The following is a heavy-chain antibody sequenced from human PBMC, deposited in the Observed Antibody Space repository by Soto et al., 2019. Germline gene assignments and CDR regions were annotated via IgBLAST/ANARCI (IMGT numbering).Heavy chain of an antibody. CDR1: GFRFNNYG. Sequence: QEHLVESGGGVVQAGTSLRLSCAASGFRFNNYGMHWVRQAPGKGLVWVAFVSSDGNNKYYADSVKGRFTISRANSKSTMFLQVDSLRVDDTAIYYCAKDRVIQLLPIWPDPWGQGTLVTVSS. CDR3: AKDRVIQLLPIWPDP. D-gene: IGHD2-2*01. V-gene: IGHV3-30*18. J-gene: IGHJ5*02. CDR2: VSSDGNNK.